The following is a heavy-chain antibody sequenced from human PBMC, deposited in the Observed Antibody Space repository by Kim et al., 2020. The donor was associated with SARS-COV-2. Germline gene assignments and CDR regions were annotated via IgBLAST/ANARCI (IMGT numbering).Heavy chain of an antibody. Sequence: SETLSLTCTVSGGSISSGSYYWSWIRQPAGKGLEWIGRIYTSGSTNYNPSLKSRVTISVDTSKNQFSLKLSSVTAADTAVYYCARETYYYDSSCYYYGAGVIVDYWGQGTLVTVSS. CDR3: ARETYYYDSSCYYYGAGVIVDY. CDR1: GGSISSGSYY. D-gene: IGHD3-22*01. CDR2: IYTSGST. J-gene: IGHJ4*02. V-gene: IGHV4-61*02.